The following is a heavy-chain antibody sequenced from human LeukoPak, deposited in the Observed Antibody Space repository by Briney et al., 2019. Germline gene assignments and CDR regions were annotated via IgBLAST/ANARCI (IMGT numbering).Heavy chain of an antibody. CDR1: GFTFSSYA. CDR3: AKSVQFSTAGNLYYFDY. J-gene: IGHJ4*02. CDR2: ISGSGDGT. D-gene: IGHD6-13*01. V-gene: IGHV3-23*01. Sequence: GGSLRLSCAVSGFTFSSYAMNWVRQAPGKGLGWVSGISGSGDGTYYADSVKGRLTISRDNSKNTLYLQMNSLRAEDTAVYYCAKSVQFSTAGNLYYFDYWGQGTLVTVSS.